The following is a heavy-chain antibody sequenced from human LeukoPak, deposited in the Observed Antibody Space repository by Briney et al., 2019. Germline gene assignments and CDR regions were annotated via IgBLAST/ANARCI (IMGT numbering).Heavy chain of an antibody. CDR1: GYTFTSYG. CDR3: ARDLNLGSFDY. J-gene: IGHJ4*02. D-gene: IGHD3-16*01. Sequence: ASVKVSCKASGYTFTSYGISWVRQAPRQGLEWMGWISACNGNTNYAQKLQGRVTMTTDTSTSTAYMELRSLRSDDTAVYYCARDLNLGSFDYWGQGTLVTVSS. CDR2: ISACNGNT. V-gene: IGHV1-18*01.